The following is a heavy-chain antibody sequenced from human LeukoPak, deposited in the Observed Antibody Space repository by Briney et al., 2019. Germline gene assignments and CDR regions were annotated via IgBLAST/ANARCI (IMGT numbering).Heavy chain of an antibody. D-gene: IGHD2-15*01. J-gene: IGHJ6*02. Sequence: ASVKVSCKASGGTFSSYAISWVRQAPGQGLEWMGGIIPIFGTANYAQKFQGRVTITADESTSTAYMELSSLRSEDMAVYYCARGSADIVVVVAAPNAYYYYGMDVWGQGTTVTVSS. CDR2: IIPIFGTA. CDR3: ARGSADIVVVVAAPNAYYYYGMDV. V-gene: IGHV1-69*13. CDR1: GGTFSSYA.